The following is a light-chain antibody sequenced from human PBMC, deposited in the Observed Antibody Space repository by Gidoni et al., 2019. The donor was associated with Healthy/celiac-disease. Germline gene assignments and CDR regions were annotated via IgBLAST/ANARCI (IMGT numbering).Light chain of an antibody. CDR1: QSISSW. CDR2: DAS. J-gene: IGKJ1*01. Sequence: DIQMTQSPSILSASVGDRVTITCRASQSISSWLAWYQQKPGKAPKLLIYDASSLESGVPSRFSGSGAGTEFTITISSLQPDDFATYYCQQYNSYSWTFGQGTKVEIK. V-gene: IGKV1-5*01. CDR3: QQYNSYSWT.